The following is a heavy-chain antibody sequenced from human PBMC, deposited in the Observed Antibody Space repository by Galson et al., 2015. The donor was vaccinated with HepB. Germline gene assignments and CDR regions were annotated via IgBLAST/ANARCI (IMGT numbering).Heavy chain of an antibody. V-gene: IGHV1-2*04. CDR1: GYTFTGYY. J-gene: IGHJ5*02. Sequence: SVKVSCKASGYTFTGYYMHWVRQAPGQGLEWMGWINPNSGGTNYAQKFQGWVTMTRDTSISTAYMELSRLRSDDTAVYYCARGPIIIFERFSRSFYWFDPWGQGTLVTVSS. CDR2: INPNSGGT. CDR3: ARGPIIIFERFSRSFYWFDP. D-gene: IGHD3-3*01.